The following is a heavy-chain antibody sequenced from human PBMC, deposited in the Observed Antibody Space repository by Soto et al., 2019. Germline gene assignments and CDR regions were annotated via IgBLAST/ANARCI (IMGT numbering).Heavy chain of an antibody. V-gene: IGHV6-1*01. D-gene: IGHD5-12*01. CDR1: GDSVSSNSAA. Sequence: SQTLSLTCAISGDSVSSNSAAWNWIRQSPSRGLEWLGRTYYRSKWYNDYAVSVKSRITINPNTSKNHFSLKLNSVTPGDTVFFYCARDVMESGYDYSSYGMDAGGQGTRVTVP. CDR2: TYYRSKWYN. CDR3: ARDVMESGYDYSSYGMDA. J-gene: IGHJ6*02.